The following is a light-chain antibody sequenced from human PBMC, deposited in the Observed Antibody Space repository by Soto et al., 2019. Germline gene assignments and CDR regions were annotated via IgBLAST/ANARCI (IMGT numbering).Light chain of an antibody. J-gene: IGLJ1*01. CDR3: QSYDSSLSGYV. CDR2: GNS. V-gene: IGLV1-40*01. Sequence: QSVLTQPPPVCGAPGQRVTISCTGSSSNIGAGYDVHWYQQLPGTAPKLLIYGNSNRPSGVPDRFSGSKSGTSASLAITGLQAEDEADYYCQSYDSSLSGYVFGTGTKVTVL. CDR1: SSNIGAGYD.